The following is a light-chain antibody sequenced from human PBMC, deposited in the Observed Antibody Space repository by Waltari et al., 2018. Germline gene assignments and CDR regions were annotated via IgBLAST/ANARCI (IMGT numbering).Light chain of an antibody. J-gene: IGLJ2*01. V-gene: IGLV2-14*03. CDR1: SSDFGPSTS. Sequence: QSDLTQPASVSGSPGPSITISCPGTSSDFGPSTSVPRYQQNPGKAPKIMIYDVSNRPSGVSNRFSGSKSGNTASLTISGLQAEDEADYYCSSYRRSNTLVFGGGTKVTVL. CDR2: DVS. CDR3: SSYRRSNTLV.